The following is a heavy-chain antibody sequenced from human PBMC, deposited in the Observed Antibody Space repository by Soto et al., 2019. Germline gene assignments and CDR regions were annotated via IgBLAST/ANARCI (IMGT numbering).Heavy chain of an antibody. V-gene: IGHV4-4*07. CDR3: ARDSLSPYYYDSSGYWSYFDY. D-gene: IGHD3-22*01. J-gene: IGHJ4*02. CDR1: GGSISSYY. Sequence: SETLSLTCTVSGGSISSYYWSWIRQPAGKGLEWIGRIYTSGSTNYNPSLKSRVTMSVDTSKNQFSLKLSSVTAADTAVYYCARDSLSPYYYDSSGYWSYFDYWGQGTLVTVSS. CDR2: IYTSGST.